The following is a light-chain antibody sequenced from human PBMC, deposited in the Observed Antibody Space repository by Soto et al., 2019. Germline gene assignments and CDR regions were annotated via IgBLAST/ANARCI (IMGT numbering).Light chain of an antibody. J-gene: IGKJ2*01. CDR3: QQYESSVVYT. V-gene: IGKV3-20*01. Sequence: EIVLTQSPGTLFLSPGERATLSCRASQGANRNYLAWYQQKPGQAPRLLIYAASSRATGIPDRFSGSGSGTDFTLTITRLEPEDFAVYYCQQYESSVVYTFGQGTKVDIK. CDR1: QGANRNY. CDR2: AAS.